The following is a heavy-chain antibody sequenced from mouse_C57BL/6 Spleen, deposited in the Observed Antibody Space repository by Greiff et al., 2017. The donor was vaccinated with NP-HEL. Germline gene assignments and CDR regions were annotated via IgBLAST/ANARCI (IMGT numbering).Heavy chain of an antibody. V-gene: IGHV10-1*01. CDR2: IRSKSNNYAT. J-gene: IGHJ4*01. Sequence: DVMLVESGGGLVQPKGSLKLSCAASGFSFNTYAMNWVRQAPGKGLEWVARIRSKSNNYATYYADSVKDRFTISRDDSESMLYLQMNNLKTEDTAMYYCTSGRYYAMDYWGQGTSVTVSS. CDR3: TSGRYYAMDY. D-gene: IGHD3-1*01. CDR1: GFSFNTYA.